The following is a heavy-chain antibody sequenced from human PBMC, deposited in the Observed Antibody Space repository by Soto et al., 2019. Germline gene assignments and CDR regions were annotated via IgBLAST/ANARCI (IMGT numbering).Heavy chain of an antibody. V-gene: IGHV4-34*01. Sequence: SETLSLTCAVYGGSFSGYYWSWIRQPPGKGLEWIGEINHSGSTNYNPSLKSRDTISVDTSKNQFSLKLSSVTAADTAVYYCARGYCSGGSCYSRRLYYYYYYMDVWGKGTTVTVSS. J-gene: IGHJ6*03. CDR1: GGSFSGYY. D-gene: IGHD2-15*01. CDR3: ARGYCSGGSCYSRRLYYYYYYMDV. CDR2: INHSGST.